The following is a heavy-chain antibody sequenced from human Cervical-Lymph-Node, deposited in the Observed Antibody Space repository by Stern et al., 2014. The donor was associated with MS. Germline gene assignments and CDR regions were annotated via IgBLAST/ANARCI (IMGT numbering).Heavy chain of an antibody. Sequence: DQLVESGPGLVKPSQTLSLTCTVSGDSITTGSYYWSWIRQPAGKGLEWIGHIYTSGYTNYKSSLRSRVTISVDTSKNQFSLKLNSVTAADTAVYYCARDAADFDWFDTWGQGTLVTVSS. CDR1: GDSITTGSYY. V-gene: IGHV4-61*02. J-gene: IGHJ5*02. CDR2: IYTSGYT. CDR3: ARDAADFDWFDT.